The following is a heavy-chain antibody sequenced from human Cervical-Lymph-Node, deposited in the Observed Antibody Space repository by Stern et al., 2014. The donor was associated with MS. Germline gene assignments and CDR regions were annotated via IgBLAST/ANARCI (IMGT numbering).Heavy chain of an antibody. CDR3: ARDFEFQLQCD. V-gene: IGHV4-4*02. Sequence: VQLVESGPGLVKPSGTLSLTCAVSGGSISRDNWWSWVRQPPGKGLDWIGEVYHSGSANYNPSLKSRVTMSVDKSKNQFSLRLTSVTAADTAVYYCARDFEFQLQCDWGQGALVTVSS. CDR1: GGSISRDNW. CDR2: VYHSGSA. J-gene: IGHJ4*02. D-gene: IGHD2-2*01.